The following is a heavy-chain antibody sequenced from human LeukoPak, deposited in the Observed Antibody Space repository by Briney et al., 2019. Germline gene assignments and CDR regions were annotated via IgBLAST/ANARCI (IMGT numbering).Heavy chain of an antibody. CDR3: ARGDVGYYYYYMDV. V-gene: IGHV4-59*01. D-gene: IGHD3-10*02. CDR2: IYYSGST. CDR1: GVSISSYH. Sequence: SETLSLTCTVSGVSISSYHWSWIRQPPGKGLEWIGYIYYSGSTNYNPSLKSRVTISVDTSKNQFSLKLSSVTAADTAVYYCARGDVGYYYYYMDVWAKGPRSPSP. J-gene: IGHJ6*03.